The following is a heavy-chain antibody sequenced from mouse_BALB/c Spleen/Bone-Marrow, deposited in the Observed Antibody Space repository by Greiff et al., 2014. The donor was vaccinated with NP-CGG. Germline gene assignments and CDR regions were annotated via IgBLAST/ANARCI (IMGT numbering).Heavy chain of an antibody. Sequence: ESGPGLVKPSQSLSLTCSVTGYSITGGYYWNWVRQFPGNKLEWLGYISYDGSNHYNPSLTSRVSITRDTSKNQFFLKLNSVTTEDTGTYYCASVEVHAMDYWGQGTSVTVSS. CDR2: ISYDGSN. V-gene: IGHV3-6*02. J-gene: IGHJ4*01. CDR3: ASVEVHAMDY. CDR1: GYSITGGYY.